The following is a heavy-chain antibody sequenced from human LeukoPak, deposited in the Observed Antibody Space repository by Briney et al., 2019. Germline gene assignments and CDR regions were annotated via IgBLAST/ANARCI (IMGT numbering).Heavy chain of an antibody. CDR2: IYYSGST. CDR3: ARTNASDI. V-gene: IGHV4-59*01. Sequence: PSETLSLTCTVSGGSISPYHWSWIRQPPGKGLEWIGYIYYSGSTNYNPSLKSRVTISVDTSKNQFSLRLSSVTAADTAVYYCARTNASDIWGQGTMVTVSS. J-gene: IGHJ3*02. CDR1: GGSISPYH.